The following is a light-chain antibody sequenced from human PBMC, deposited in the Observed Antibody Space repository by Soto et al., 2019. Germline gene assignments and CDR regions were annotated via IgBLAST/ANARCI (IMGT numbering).Light chain of an antibody. CDR3: QQRSNWPWT. V-gene: IGKV3-11*01. J-gene: IGKJ1*01. CDR1: QSVSSF. Sequence: EIVLTQSPATLSLSPGERATLSCRASQSVSSFLAWYQQKPGQAPRLLISDASNRATGIPGGFSGSGSGTDFSLTISSLEPEDFAVYYCQQRSNWPWTFGQGTKVEIK. CDR2: DAS.